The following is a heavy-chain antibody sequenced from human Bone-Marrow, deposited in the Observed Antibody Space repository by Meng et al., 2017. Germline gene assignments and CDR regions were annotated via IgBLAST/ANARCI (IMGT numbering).Heavy chain of an antibody. Sequence: GESLKISCAASGFTFSSYEMNWVRQAPGKGLEWVSYIGSSGSTIYYADSVKGRFTISRDNAKNSLYLQLHSLRHEDTAVYFCVREGFFYDNTGYYSRSAFDIWGRGTVVTVSS. CDR2: IGSSGSTI. CDR3: VREGFFYDNTGYYSRSAFDI. D-gene: IGHD3-22*01. CDR1: GFTFSSYE. J-gene: IGHJ3*02. V-gene: IGHV3-48*03.